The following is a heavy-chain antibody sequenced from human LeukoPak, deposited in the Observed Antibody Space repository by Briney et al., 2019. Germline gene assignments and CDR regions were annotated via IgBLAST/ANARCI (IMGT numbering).Heavy chain of an antibody. Sequence: GGSLRLSCAASGFTFSSYAMHWVRQAPGKGLEWVAVISYGGSNKYYADSVKGRFTISRDNSKNTLYLQMNSLRAEDTAVYYCAVLTYYYDSSFDYWGQGTLVTVSS. J-gene: IGHJ4*02. D-gene: IGHD3-22*01. CDR2: ISYGGSNK. CDR3: AVLTYYYDSSFDY. CDR1: GFTFSSYA. V-gene: IGHV3-30*04.